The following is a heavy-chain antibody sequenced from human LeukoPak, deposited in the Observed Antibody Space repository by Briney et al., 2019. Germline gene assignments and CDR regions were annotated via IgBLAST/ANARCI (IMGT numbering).Heavy chain of an antibody. CDR2: IYNSENT. V-gene: IGHV4-4*09. D-gene: IGHD6-19*01. CDR3: ARFYSGPSGWFVLWFFDL. CDR1: GGSVSSYY. J-gene: IGHJ2*01. Sequence: PSETLSLTCTVSGGSVSSYYWSWIRQPPGKGLEWIGYIYNSENTKYNSSLESRVTMSIDTSKNRLFLKLSSVTVADTAVYYCARFYSGPSGWFVLWFFDLWGRGTLVTVSS.